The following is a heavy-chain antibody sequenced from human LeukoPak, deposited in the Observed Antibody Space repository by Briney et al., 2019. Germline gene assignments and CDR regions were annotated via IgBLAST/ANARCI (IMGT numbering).Heavy chain of an antibody. CDR2: INHSGST. V-gene: IGHV4-34*01. CDR1: GGSFSGYY. CDR3: ARNYYDYVWGSYGSYYYYMDV. Sequence: SETLSLTCAVYGGSFSGYYWSWIRQPPGKGLEWIGEINHSGSTNYNPSLKSRVTISVDTSKNQLSLKLSSVTAADTAVYYCARNYYDYVWGSYGSYYYYMDVWGKGTTVTVSS. D-gene: IGHD3-16*01. J-gene: IGHJ6*03.